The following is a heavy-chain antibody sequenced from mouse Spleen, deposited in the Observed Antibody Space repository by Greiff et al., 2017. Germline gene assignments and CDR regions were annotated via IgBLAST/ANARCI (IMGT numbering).Heavy chain of an antibody. V-gene: IGHV5-12*02. D-gene: IGHD2-10*02. J-gene: IGHJ2*01. Sequence: EVQGVESGGGLVQPGGSLKLSCATSGFTFSDYYMYWVRQTPEKRLEWVAYISNGGGSTYYPDTVKGRFTISRDNAKNTLYLQMSRLKSEDTAMYYCARHRGYGNYIDYWGQGTTLTVSS. CDR2: ISNGGGST. CDR3: ARHRGYGNYIDY. CDR1: GFTFSDYY.